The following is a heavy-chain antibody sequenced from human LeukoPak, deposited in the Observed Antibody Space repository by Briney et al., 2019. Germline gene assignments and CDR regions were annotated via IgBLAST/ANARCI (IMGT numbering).Heavy chain of an antibody. J-gene: IGHJ6*02. CDR3: ARTSSNSWSDGMDV. D-gene: IGHD6-13*01. Sequence: SETLSLTCTVSDGSISSYSWSWILQPAGRGPGWIQRIYPRGRTNYHPPLKTLFAMSVDTPNNQSSLKLSSVPAADTAVYYSARTSSNSWSDGMDVWGQGTTVTVSS. V-gene: IGHV4-4*07. CDR1: DGSISSYS. CDR2: IYPRGRT.